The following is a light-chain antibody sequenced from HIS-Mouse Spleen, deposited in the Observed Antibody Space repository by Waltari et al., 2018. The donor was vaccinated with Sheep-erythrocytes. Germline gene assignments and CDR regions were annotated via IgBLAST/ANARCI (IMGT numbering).Light chain of an antibody. CDR3: QQYNNWPLT. CDR1: QRVSSN. V-gene: IGKV3-15*01. CDR2: GAS. J-gene: IGKJ4*01. Sequence: EIVMTQSPATLSVSPGERATLPCRASQRVSSNLAWYQQKPGQAPRLLIYGASTRATGIPARLSGSGSGTECTLTISSMQSEDFAVYYCQQYNNWPLTFGGGTKVEIK.